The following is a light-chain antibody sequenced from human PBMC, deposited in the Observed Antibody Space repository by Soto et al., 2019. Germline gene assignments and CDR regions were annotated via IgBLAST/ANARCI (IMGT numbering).Light chain of an antibody. CDR2: GAS. V-gene: IGKV3-15*01. CDR1: QSVSSF. CDR3: QQDCNWPSWT. Sequence: EKVMTQSPATLSMSPGERATLSCRASQSVSSFLAWYQQKPGQAPRLLIYGASTRATGIPARFSGSGSGTEFNLTISSLQSEDFAVDYCQQDCNWPSWTFGQGTKVEVK. J-gene: IGKJ1*01.